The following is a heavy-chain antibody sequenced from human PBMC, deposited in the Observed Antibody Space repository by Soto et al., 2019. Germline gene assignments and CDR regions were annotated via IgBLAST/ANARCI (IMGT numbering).Heavy chain of an antibody. V-gene: IGHV1-2*02. D-gene: IGHD5-12*01. CDR1: GYTFTGYY. Sequence: GASVKVSCKASGYTFTGYYMHWVRQAPGQGLEWMGWINPNSGGTNYAQKFQGRVTMTRDTSISTAYMELSRLRSDDTAVYYCARSGGYNRYGDFDYWGQGTLVTVSS. CDR3: ARSGGYNRYGDFDY. J-gene: IGHJ4*02. CDR2: INPNSGGT.